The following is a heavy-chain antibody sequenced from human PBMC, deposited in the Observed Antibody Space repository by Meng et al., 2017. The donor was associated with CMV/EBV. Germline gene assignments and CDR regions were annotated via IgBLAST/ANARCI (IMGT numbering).Heavy chain of an antibody. J-gene: IGHJ5*02. CDR1: GYTFTSYG. CDR3: ARDTGFLYYYGSGPDPENWFDP. D-gene: IGHD3-10*01. Sequence: ASVKVSYKASGYTFTSYGISWVRQAPGQGLEWMGWISAYNGNTNYAQKLQGRVTMTTDTSTSTAYMELRSLRSDDTAVYYCARDTGFLYYYGSGPDPENWFDPWGQGTLVTVSS. V-gene: IGHV1-18*01. CDR2: ISAYNGNT.